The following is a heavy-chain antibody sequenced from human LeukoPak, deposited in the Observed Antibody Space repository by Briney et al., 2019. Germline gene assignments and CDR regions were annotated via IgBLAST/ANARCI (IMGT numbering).Heavy chain of an antibody. CDR3: DKEGPSSGSAQNWFDP. Sequence: SQTLSLTCTVSGGSISSGDYYWSWIRQPPGKGLEWIGYIYYSGSTYYNPSLKSRVTISVDTSKNQFSLKLSSVTAADTAVYYCDKEGPSSGSAQNWFDPWGQGTLVTVSS. J-gene: IGHJ5*02. CDR1: GGSISSGDYY. V-gene: IGHV4-30-4*08. D-gene: IGHD1-26*01. CDR2: IYYSGST.